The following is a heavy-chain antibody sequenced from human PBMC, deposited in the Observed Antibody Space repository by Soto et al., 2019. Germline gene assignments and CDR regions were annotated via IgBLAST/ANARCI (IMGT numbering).Heavy chain of an antibody. V-gene: IGHV4-59*01. CDR1: GGSFSIYY. J-gene: IGHJ4*02. CDR3: AKYVARAYYCDY. CDR2: INDNGNT. D-gene: IGHD3-3*01. Sequence: SETLSLSCSVSGGSFSIYYWSWIRHFPGKGLEWIGYINDNGNTNYNPSLRSRVTISRDTSKNQFSLKLSSVTAADAAIYYCAKYVARAYYCDYWGQGTLVTVSS.